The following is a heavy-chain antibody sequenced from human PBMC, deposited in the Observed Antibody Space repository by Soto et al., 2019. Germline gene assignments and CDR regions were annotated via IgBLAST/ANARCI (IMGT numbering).Heavy chain of an antibody. CDR1: GYTFTSYD. J-gene: IGHJ5*02. CDR3: ARGIKYGAYSRWFDP. CDR2: MNPNSGNT. Sequence: QVQLVQSGAEVKKPGASVKVSCKASGYTFTSYDINWVRQATGQGLEYLGWMNPNSGNTAYVQKFQGRVTMTWDTSTTTAYMELSSLRSEDTAVYFCARGIKYGAYSRWFDPWRQGTLVTVSS. V-gene: IGHV1-8*01. D-gene: IGHD4-17*01.